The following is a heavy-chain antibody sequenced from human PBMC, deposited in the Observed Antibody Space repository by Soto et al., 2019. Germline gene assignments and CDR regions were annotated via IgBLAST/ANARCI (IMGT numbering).Heavy chain of an antibody. Sequence: SETLSLTCAVYGVSFSGYYWSWIRQPPGKGLEWIGEINHSGSTNYNPSLKSRVTISVDTSKNQFSLKLSSVTAADTAVYYGVRTAREGAVDKHWFDRWGQGTQVTVSS. CDR2: INHSGST. CDR1: GVSFSGYY. J-gene: IGHJ5*02. V-gene: IGHV4-34*01. CDR3: VRTAREGAVDKHWFDR. D-gene: IGHD2-21*02.